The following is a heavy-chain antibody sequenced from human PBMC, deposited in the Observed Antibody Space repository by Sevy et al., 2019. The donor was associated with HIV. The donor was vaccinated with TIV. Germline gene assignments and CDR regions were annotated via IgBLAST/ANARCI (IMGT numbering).Heavy chain of an antibody. Sequence: SEILSLTCTVSGGSITSLYWNWIRQPPGKGLKWIANIYYNGHINYKPSLKSRVTLSLDTSKNQFSLRLSSVTAADTAMYYCAGENAWGRGYSWGQGTLVTVSS. CDR2: IYYNGHI. J-gene: IGHJ4*02. CDR1: GGSITSLY. D-gene: IGHD1-26*01. V-gene: IGHV4-59*08. CDR3: AGENAWGRGYS.